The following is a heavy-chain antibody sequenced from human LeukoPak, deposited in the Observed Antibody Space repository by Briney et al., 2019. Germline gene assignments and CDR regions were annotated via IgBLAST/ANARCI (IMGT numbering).Heavy chain of an antibody. V-gene: IGHV1-18*01. CDR3: ARAAYSGRSPYYFDY. CDR2: ISAYNGNT. D-gene: IGHD1-26*01. CDR1: GYTFTSYG. J-gene: IGHJ4*02. Sequence: GASVKVSCKASGYTFTSYGLSWVRQAPGQGLEWMGWISAYNGNTNYAQKLQGRVTLTTHTSTSTAYMELRSLRSDDTAGYYCARAAYSGRSPYYFDYWGQGTLVTVSS.